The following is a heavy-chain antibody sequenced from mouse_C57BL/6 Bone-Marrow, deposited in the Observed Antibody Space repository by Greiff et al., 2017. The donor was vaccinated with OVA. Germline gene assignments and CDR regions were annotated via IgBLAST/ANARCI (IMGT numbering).Heavy chain of an antibody. CDR2: IYPGSGNT. V-gene: IGHV1-66*01. J-gene: IGHJ4*01. CDR1: GYSFTSYY. D-gene: IGHD4-1*01. CDR3: ARLDWDGYAMDY. Sequence: QVQLQQSGPELVKPGASVKISCKASGYSFTSYYIHWAKQRPGQGLEWIGWIYPGSGNTKYNEKFKGKATLTADTSSSTAYMQLSSLTSEDSAVYYCARLDWDGYAMDYWGQGTSVTVSS.